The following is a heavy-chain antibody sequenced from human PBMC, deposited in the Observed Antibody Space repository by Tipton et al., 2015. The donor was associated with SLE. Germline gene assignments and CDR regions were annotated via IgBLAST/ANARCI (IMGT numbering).Heavy chain of an antibody. CDR1: GSSISSYY. CDR2: IYYSGSS. V-gene: IGHV4-59*08. Sequence: LRLSCTVSGSSISSYYWNWIRQTPGKGLEWIGYIYYSGSSNYNPSLKSRVTISLDTSKKQLSLKLTSVTAADTAVYYCASPEAFDIWGQGTMVTVSS. CDR3: ASPEAFDI. J-gene: IGHJ3*02.